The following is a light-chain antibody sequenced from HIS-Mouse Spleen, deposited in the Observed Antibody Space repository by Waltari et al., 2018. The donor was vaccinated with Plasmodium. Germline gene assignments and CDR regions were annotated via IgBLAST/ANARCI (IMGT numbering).Light chain of an antibody. CDR3: YSTDSSGNHRV. CDR2: EDS. CDR1: ALPQKY. Sequence: SYELTQPPSVSVSPGQTARITCSGHALPQKYHHWFQQKSGQAPVLCIYEDSKRPSGIPERFSGSSSGTMATLTISGAQVEDEADYYCYSTDSSGNHRVFGGGTKLTVL. J-gene: IGLJ3*02. V-gene: IGLV3-10*01.